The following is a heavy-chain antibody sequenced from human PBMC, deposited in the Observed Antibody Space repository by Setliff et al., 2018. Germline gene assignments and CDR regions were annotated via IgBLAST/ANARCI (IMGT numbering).Heavy chain of an antibody. CDR3: AALPLEIYPVGPPDC. CDR1: GGSISTYY. CDR2: VYYSGLT. J-gene: IGHJ4*02. V-gene: IGHV4-59*08. Sequence: SETLSLTCTASGGSISTYYWSWIRQPPGKGLEFIGYVYYSGLTNYDPPLKSRVTISVDRSKNQFSLKLSSLTAADTAVYYCAALPLEIYPVGPPDCWGQGTPVTVSS. D-gene: IGHD3-16*02.